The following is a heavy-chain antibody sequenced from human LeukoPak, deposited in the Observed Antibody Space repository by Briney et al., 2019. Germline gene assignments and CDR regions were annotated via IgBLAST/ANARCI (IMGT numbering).Heavy chain of an antibody. CDR1: GFTFSSYA. CDR2: ISYDGSNK. CDR3: ARSGLLGVTTCWFDP. J-gene: IGHJ5*02. Sequence: PGGSLRLSCAASGFTFSSYAMHWVRQAPGKGREWVAVISYDGSNKYYADSVKGRFTISRDNSKNTLYLQMNSLRAEDTAVYYCARSGLLGVTTCWFDPWGQGTLVTVSS. V-gene: IGHV3-30*01. D-gene: IGHD4-17*01.